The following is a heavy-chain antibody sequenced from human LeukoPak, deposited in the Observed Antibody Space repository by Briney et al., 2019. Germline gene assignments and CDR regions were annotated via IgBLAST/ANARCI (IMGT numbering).Heavy chain of an antibody. J-gene: IGHJ4*02. D-gene: IGHD3-22*01. Sequence: GGSLRLSCAASGFTFSDYYMSWIRQAPGKGLEWVSYISSSGSTIYYADSVKGRFTISRDNAKNSLYLQMNSLRAEDTAVYYCASLYYYDSSGYSDCWGQGTLVTVSS. CDR2: ISSSGSTI. CDR1: GFTFSDYY. CDR3: ASLYYYDSSGYSDC. V-gene: IGHV3-11*01.